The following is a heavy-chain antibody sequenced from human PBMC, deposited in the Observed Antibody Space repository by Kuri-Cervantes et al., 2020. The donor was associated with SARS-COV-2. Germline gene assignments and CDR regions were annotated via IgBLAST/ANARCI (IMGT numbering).Heavy chain of an antibody. D-gene: IGHD3-3*01. Sequence: GESLKISFAASGFTVSSNEMSWVRQAPGKGLEWVSSISGGSTYYADSVKGRFTISRDNSKNSLYLEMNSLRPEDTAVYYCAKVETANLDYWGQGTLVTVSS. J-gene: IGHJ4*02. V-gene: IGHV3-38-3*01. CDR1: GFTVSSNE. CDR3: AKVETANLDY. CDR2: ISGGST.